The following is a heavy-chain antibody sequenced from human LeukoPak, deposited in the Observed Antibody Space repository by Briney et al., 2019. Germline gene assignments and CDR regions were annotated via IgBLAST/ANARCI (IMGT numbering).Heavy chain of an antibody. J-gene: IGHJ5*02. V-gene: IGHV1-24*01. Sequence: ASVKVSCKASGYTFTSYYMHWVRQAPGKGLEWMGGFDPEDCETIYAQKFQGRVTMTEDTSTDTAYMELSSLRSEDTAMYYCARLSYGSGLSWFDPWGQGTLVTVSS. D-gene: IGHD3-10*01. CDR2: FDPEDCET. CDR1: GYTFTSYY. CDR3: ARLSYGSGLSWFDP.